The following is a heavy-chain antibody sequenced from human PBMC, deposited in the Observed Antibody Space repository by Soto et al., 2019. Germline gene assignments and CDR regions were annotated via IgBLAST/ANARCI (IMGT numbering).Heavy chain of an antibody. D-gene: IGHD6-13*01. J-gene: IGHJ3*02. Sequence: ASVKVSCKASGYTFTSYGISWVRQAPGQGLEWMGWISAYNGNTNYAQKLQGRVTMTTDTSTSTAYMELRSLRSDDTAVYYCARDKVAAAGTPYDAFDIWGQGTMVTVSS. V-gene: IGHV1-18*01. CDR2: ISAYNGNT. CDR1: GYTFTSYG. CDR3: ARDKVAAAGTPYDAFDI.